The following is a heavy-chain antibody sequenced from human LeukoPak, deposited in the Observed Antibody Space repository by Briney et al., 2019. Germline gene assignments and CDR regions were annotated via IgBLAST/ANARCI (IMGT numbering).Heavy chain of an antibody. CDR3: ARYRGVRGPLDV. CDR1: GGSFSGYY. D-gene: IGHD3-10*01. Sequence: SETLSLTCAVYGGSFSGYYWSWIRQPPGKGLEWIGEINHSGSTNYNPSLKSRVTISVDTSKNQFSLKLSSVTAADTAAYYCARYRGVRGPLDVWGKGTTVTVSS. CDR2: INHSGST. J-gene: IGHJ6*04. V-gene: IGHV4-34*01.